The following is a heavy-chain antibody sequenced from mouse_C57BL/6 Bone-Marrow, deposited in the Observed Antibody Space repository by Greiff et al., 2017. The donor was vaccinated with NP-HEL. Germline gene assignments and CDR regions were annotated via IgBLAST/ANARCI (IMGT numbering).Heavy chain of an antibody. CDR1: GFTFSSYA. D-gene: IGHD1-1*01. Sequence: EVQLVESGGGLVKPGGSLKLSCAASGFTFSSYAMSWVRQTPEKRLEWVATISDGGSYTYYPDNVQGRFIISSDNAKNNLYLQMNTLQSEDTARYYCAIVGGAPVLRTRDWIAYWGQGTLVTVSA. CDR2: ISDGGSYT. J-gene: IGHJ3*01. CDR3: AIVGGAPVLRTRDWIAY. V-gene: IGHV5-4*01.